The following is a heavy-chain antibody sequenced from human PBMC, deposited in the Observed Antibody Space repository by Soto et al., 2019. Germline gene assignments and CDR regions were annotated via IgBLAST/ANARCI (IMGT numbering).Heavy chain of an antibody. J-gene: IGHJ5*02. D-gene: IGHD6-13*01. V-gene: IGHV4-39*01. CDR3: ARGSTWQGRDWFDP. CDR1: GGAISNTTYY. CDR2: VSFSGSK. Sequence: SETLSLTCTVSGGAISNTTYYWGWIRQPPGKRLEWIGSVSFSGSKYYDPSLKSRVTFSIDTSKTLISLKVRSVTAADTAVYYCARGSTWQGRDWFDPWGLGTLVTFSS.